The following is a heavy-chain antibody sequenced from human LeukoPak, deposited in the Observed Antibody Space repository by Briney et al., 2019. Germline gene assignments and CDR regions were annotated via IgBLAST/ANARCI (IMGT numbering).Heavy chain of an antibody. J-gene: IGHJ4*02. CDR3: AKASWVSNVDAVL. CDR2: LRGDGET. Sequence: GGSLRLSCAASGFIFRNYAMSWVRQGPARGLEWVSSLRGDGETFYADSVKGRFTLSRDDSRNTEYLQLNNLRVEDTAIYYCAKASWVSNVDAVLWGQGTLVTVSS. D-gene: IGHD3-16*01. V-gene: IGHV3-23*01. CDR1: GFIFRNYA.